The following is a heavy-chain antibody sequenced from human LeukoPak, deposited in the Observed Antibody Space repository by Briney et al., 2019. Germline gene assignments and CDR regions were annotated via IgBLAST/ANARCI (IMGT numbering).Heavy chain of an antibody. J-gene: IGHJ5*02. D-gene: IGHD1-1*01. Sequence: ASVKVSCKASGYTFTSYGISWVRQAPGQGLEWMGWISAYNGNTNYAQKLQGRVTMTTDTSTSTAYMELRSLRSDDTAVYYCARFLSRLERRGGLFYPWGQVTLVTVSS. V-gene: IGHV1-18*01. CDR2: ISAYNGNT. CDR3: ARFLSRLERRGGLFYP. CDR1: GYTFTSYG.